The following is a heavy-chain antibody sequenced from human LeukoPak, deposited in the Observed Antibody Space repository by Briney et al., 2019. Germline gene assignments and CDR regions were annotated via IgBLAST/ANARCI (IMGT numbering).Heavy chain of an antibody. CDR3: ARGQAYCGADCYSD. Sequence: PGGSLRLSCAASGFSISHYYMTWVRQTPGKGLDWVSVIYTGGGTNYGDSVKDRFTISRDNSKNTLYLQMNNLRADDTAIYYCARGQAYCGADCYSDWGQGTLVTVSS. V-gene: IGHV3-66*01. J-gene: IGHJ4*02. CDR2: IYTGGGT. D-gene: IGHD2-21*02. CDR1: GFSISHYY.